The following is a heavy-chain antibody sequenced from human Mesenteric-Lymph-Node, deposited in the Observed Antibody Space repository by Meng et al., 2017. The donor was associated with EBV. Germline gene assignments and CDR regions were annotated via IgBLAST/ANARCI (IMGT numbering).Heavy chain of an antibody. J-gene: IGHJ5*02. CDR2: IHHSETT. D-gene: IGHD2-2*01. CDR1: GGSFSGYS. V-gene: IGHV4-34*01. Sequence: QVQLQQWGAGLLKPSEXLSLTSVIYGGSFSGYSWNWIRQAPGKGLEWIGKIHHSETTDYNPSLKSRVTISADTSKNHFSLKLTSVTAADTAVYYCARQGYCRATTCSTWFDPWGQGTLVTVSS. CDR3: ARQGYCRATTCSTWFDP.